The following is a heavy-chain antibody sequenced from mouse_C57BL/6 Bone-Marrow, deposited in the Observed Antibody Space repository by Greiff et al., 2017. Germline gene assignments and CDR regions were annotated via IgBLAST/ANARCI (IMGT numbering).Heavy chain of an antibody. D-gene: IGHD6-2*01. CDR1: GYTFTSYD. J-gene: IGHJ4*01. CDR2: IYPRAGST. Sequence: VQLQQSGPELVKPGASVKLSCKASGYTFTSYDINWVKQRPGQGLEWIGWIYPRAGSTKYNEKFKGKATLTVATSSSTAYMELHSLPSEASAVYFCAGTSLYAMDYWGQGTSVTVSS. CDR3: AGTSLYAMDY. V-gene: IGHV1-85*01.